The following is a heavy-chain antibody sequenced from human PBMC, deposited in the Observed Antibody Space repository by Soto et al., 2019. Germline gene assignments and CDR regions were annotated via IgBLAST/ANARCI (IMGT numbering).Heavy chain of an antibody. CDR2: ISASGSNT. CDR3: AMRDYGEVRYNWFEP. D-gene: IGHD4-17*01. V-gene: IGHV3-23*01. CDR1: GFGFSDYI. Sequence: EEQLLESGGGLVQPGGSLRLSCAATGFGFSDYIMKWVRQVPGKGQEWVSRISASGSNTYYADSVKGRFTISRDNPKNTAYLQMSSLRAEDTSIDYCAMRDYGEVRYNWFEPGAQGAQFTVSS. J-gene: IGHJ5*02.